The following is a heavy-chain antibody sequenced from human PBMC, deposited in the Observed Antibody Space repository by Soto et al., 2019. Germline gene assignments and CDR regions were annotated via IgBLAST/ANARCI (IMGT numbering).Heavy chain of an antibody. J-gene: IGHJ4*02. CDR1: GYTFTSYA. Sequence: ASVKVSCKASGYTFTSYAMHWVRQAPGQRLEWMGWINAGNGNTKYSQKFQGRVTITRDTSASTAYMELSSLRSEDTAVYYCARDTLLRYFDWLPPGDYFDYWGQGTLVTVSS. V-gene: IGHV1-3*01. D-gene: IGHD3-9*01. CDR3: ARDTLLRYFDWLPPGDYFDY. CDR2: INAGNGNT.